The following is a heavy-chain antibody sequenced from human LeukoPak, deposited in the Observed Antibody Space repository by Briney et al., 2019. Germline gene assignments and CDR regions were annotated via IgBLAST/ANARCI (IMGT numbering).Heavy chain of an antibody. V-gene: IGHV3-74*01. CDR2: ISTDGYTT. J-gene: IGHJ4*02. Sequence: GGSMRLSCAASGLAFSAYKMHWVRQAPRKGLVWVSRISTDGYTTDYADFVQGRFTASRDNTKNTRSLEMNSLRAEDTAVYYCVSFYETYWGRGTLVTVSS. CDR3: VSFYETY. D-gene: IGHD2/OR15-2a*01. CDR1: GLAFSAYK.